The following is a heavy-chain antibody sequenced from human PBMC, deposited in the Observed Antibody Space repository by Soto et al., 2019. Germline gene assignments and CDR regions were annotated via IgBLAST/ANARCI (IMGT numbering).Heavy chain of an antibody. V-gene: IGHV3-30-3*01. Sequence: GGSLRLSCAASGFTFSSYAMHWVRQAPGKGLEWVAVISYDGSNKYYADSVKGRFTISRDNSKNTLYLQMNSLRAEETAVYYCARDPPNYDPARYDFWSGYYYYYGMDVWGQGTTVTVSS. J-gene: IGHJ6*02. CDR2: ISYDGSNK. D-gene: IGHD3-3*01. CDR1: GFTFSSYA. CDR3: ARDPPNYDPARYDFWSGYYYYYGMDV.